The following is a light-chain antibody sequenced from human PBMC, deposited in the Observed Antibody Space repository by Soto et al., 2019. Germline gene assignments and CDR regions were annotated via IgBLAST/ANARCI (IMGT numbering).Light chain of an antibody. CDR3: QQSYSTPPVT. Sequence: DIQMTQSPSSLSASVGDRVTITCRASQSISSYLNWYQQKPGKAPKLLIYAASSLQSGVPSRFSGSGSGTAFTLTISSLQPEDFATYYCQQSYSTPPVTFGQGTRLEIK. V-gene: IGKV1-39*01. CDR1: QSISSY. CDR2: AAS. J-gene: IGKJ5*01.